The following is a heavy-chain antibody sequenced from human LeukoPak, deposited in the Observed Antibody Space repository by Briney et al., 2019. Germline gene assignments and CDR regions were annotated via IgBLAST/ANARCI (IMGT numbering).Heavy chain of an antibody. D-gene: IGHD3-22*01. J-gene: IGHJ4*02. CDR1: GFSFSSYA. CDR2: MSYDGSNK. CDR3: ARGWPGLDSSGYYYFDY. V-gene: IGHV3-30*04. Sequence: GGSLRLSCAASGFSFSSYAMHWVRQTPDKGLEWVALMSYDGSNKYDADSVKGRFTISRDNARNSLYLQMNSLRAEDTALYSCARGWPGLDSSGYYYFDYWGQGTLVTVSS.